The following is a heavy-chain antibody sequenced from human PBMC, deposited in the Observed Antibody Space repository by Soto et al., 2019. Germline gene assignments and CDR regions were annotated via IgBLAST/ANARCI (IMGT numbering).Heavy chain of an antibody. CDR3: ATILDRAFET. J-gene: IGHJ3*02. D-gene: IGHD3-3*01. Sequence: EVQLVESGGGLVQPGGSLRLSCAASGFTFSSYWMSWVRQAPGRGLEWMGNIKQDGTEKDYVDSVKGRFTISRENARNSLFLQMDSLRADDTAVYYCATILDRAFETWGQGTMVTVSS. CDR2: IKQDGTEK. CDR1: GFTFSSYW. V-gene: IGHV3-7*01.